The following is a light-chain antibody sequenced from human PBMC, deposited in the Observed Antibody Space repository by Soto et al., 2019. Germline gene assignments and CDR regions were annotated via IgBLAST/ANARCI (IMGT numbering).Light chain of an antibody. J-gene: IGKJ5*01. Sequence: DIHMTQARASVSASVGDRVTITCRASQDVGKWLAWYQQKPGKAPTLLIHGASSLQSGVPPRYSGSGYGTDFTLTISSLQPEDFATYYCQQANSFPITFGQGTRLEIK. V-gene: IGKV1-12*01. CDR2: GAS. CDR3: QQANSFPIT. CDR1: QDVGKW.